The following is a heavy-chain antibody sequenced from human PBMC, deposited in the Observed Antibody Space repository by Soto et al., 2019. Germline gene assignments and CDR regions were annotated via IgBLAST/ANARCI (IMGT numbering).Heavy chain of an antibody. CDR2: IYDSGST. V-gene: IGHV4-31*03. Sequence: QVQMQESGPGLVKPSQTLSLTCTVSGASISSGGYYWSWIRQHPGKGLEWIGYIYDSGSTNYNPSLEGRVTISGDTSKNQFSLNLTSVTAADTAVYYCTRGGVRTTFRHWGQGTLVSVSS. D-gene: IGHD3-10*01. J-gene: IGHJ4*02. CDR3: TRGGVRTTFRH. CDR1: GASISSGGYY.